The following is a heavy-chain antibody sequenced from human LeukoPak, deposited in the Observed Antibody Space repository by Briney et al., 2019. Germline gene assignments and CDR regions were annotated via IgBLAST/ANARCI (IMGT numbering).Heavy chain of an antibody. V-gene: IGHV1-18*01. CDR3: ARDDNHHGSGSYYNYFDY. CDR1: GYTFTSYG. J-gene: IGHJ4*02. Sequence: GASVKVSCKASGYTFTSYGISWVRQAPGQGLEWMGWISAYNGNTNYAQKLQGRVTMTTDTSTSTAYMELSRLRSDDTAVYYCARDDNHHGSGSYYNYFDYWGQGTLVTVSS. D-gene: IGHD3-10*01. CDR2: ISAYNGNT.